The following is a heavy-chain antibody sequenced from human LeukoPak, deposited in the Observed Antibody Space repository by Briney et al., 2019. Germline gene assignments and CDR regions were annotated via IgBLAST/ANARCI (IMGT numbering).Heavy chain of an antibody. CDR1: GGSFSGYY. D-gene: IGHD5-18*01. Sequence: PSETLSLTCAAYGGSFSGYYWSWIRQPPGKGLEWIGEINHSGSTNYNPSLKSRVTISVDTSKNQFSLKLSSVTAADTAVYYCARGRGYSYGPPDYWGQGTLVTVSS. CDR3: ARGRGYSYGPPDY. CDR2: INHSGST. V-gene: IGHV4-34*01. J-gene: IGHJ4*02.